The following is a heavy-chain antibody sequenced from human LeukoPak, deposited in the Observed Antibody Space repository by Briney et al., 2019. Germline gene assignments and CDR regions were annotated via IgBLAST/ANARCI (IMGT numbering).Heavy chain of an antibody. J-gene: IGHJ4*02. CDR3: ARWRGVSPFDY. V-gene: IGHV3-7*01. Sequence: GGSLRLSCAASGFAFSSYWMSWVRQAPGKGLEWVANIKQDGSEKYYVDSVKGRFTFSRDNAKNSLYLQMNSLRAEDTAVYYCARWRGVSPFDYWGQGTLVTVSS. CDR2: IKQDGSEK. CDR1: GFAFSSYW. D-gene: IGHD3-10*01.